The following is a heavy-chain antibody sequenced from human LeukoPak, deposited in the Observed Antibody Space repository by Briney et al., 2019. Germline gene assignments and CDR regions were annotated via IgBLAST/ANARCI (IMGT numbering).Heavy chain of an antibody. CDR1: GGSISSYY. Sequence: SETLSLTCTVSGGSISSYYWSWIRQPPGKGLGWIGYIYYSGSTNYNPSLKSRATTSVDTSKSQCSLKLSSVTAADTAVYYCARMDSVSYAFDYWGQGTLVTVSS. D-gene: IGHD3-10*01. V-gene: IGHV4-59*08. CDR2: IYYSGST. J-gene: IGHJ4*02. CDR3: ARMDSVSYAFDY.